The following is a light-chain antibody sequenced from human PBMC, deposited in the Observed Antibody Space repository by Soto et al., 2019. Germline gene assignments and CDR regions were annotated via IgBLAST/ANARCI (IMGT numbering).Light chain of an antibody. Sequence: QSVLTQPASVSGSPGQSITISCTGTSSDVGSYSLVSWYQQHPGKAPKLMIYEVTKRPSGVSNRFSGSKSGNTASLTISGLQADDEADYYCCSYAGSSAYWVFGGGTKVTVL. CDR2: EVT. CDR1: SSDVGSYSL. J-gene: IGLJ3*02. V-gene: IGLV2-23*02. CDR3: CSYAGSSAYWV.